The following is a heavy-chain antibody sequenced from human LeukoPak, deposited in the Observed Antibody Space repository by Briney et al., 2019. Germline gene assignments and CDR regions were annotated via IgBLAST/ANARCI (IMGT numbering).Heavy chain of an antibody. CDR2: ISAYNGNT. D-gene: IGHD3-22*01. J-gene: IGHJ4*02. CDR3: ARDSELYYYDSSGYYDY. CDR1: GYTFTSYG. V-gene: IGHV1-18*01. Sequence: ASVKVSCKASGYTFTSYGISWVRQAPGQGLDGMGWISAYNGNTNYAQKLQGRVTMATDTSTSAAYMELRSLRSDDTGVYYCARDSELYYYDSSGYYDYWGQGTLVTVSS.